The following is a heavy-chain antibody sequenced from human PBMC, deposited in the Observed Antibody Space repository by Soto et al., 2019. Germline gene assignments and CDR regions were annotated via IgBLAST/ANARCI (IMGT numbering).Heavy chain of an antibody. CDR3: ARDGPPYGSGRPLDY. CDR2: IYYSGST. CDR1: GGSISSYY. J-gene: IGHJ4*02. V-gene: IGHV4-59*01. D-gene: IGHD3-10*01. Sequence: QVQLQESGPGLVKPSETLSPTCTVSGGSISSYYWSWIRQPPGKGLEWIGYIYYSGSTNYNPSLKSRVTISVDTSKNQFSLKLSSVTAADTAVYYCARDGPPYGSGRPLDYWGQGTLVTVSS.